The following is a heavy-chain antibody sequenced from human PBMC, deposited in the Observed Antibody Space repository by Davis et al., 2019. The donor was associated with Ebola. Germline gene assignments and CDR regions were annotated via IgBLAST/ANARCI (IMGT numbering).Heavy chain of an antibody. V-gene: IGHV3-30-3*01. CDR1: GFTFRIYG. J-gene: IGHJ4*02. Sequence: PGGSLRLSCAGSGFTFRIYGLHWVRQAPGKGLEWATGMSYDGSKKYYADSVKGRFTISRDNSKNTVYLQRNSLRVEDTAVYYCARDPNLAVVAATALFDYWGQGTLVTVSS. CDR3: ARDPNLAVVAATALFDY. D-gene: IGHD2-2*01. CDR2: MSYDGSKK.